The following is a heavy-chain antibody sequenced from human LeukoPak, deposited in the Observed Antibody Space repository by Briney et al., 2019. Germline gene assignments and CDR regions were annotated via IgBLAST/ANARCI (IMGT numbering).Heavy chain of an antibody. D-gene: IGHD1-26*01. CDR3: ARLGSGSYYLDY. CDR1: GFTFSSYA. V-gene: IGHV3-21*01. J-gene: IGHJ4*02. Sequence: GGSLRLSCAASGFTFSSYAMNWVRQAPGKGLEWVSSISSSSSYIYYADSVKGRFTISRDNAKNSLYLQMNSLRAEDTAVYYCARLGSGSYYLDYWGQGTLVTVSS. CDR2: ISSSSSYI.